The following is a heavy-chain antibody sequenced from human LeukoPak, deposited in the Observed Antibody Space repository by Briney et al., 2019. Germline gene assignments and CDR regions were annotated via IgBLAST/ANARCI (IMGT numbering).Heavy chain of an antibody. Sequence: PGRSLRLSCAASVFTFSSYGMHWVRQAPGKGLEWVAVISYDGSNKYYADSVKGRFTISRDNSKNTLYLQMNSLRAEDTAVYYCAKGGVIANVWGQGTTVTVSS. CDR1: VFTFSSYG. D-gene: IGHD3-10*01. J-gene: IGHJ6*02. CDR3: AKGGVIANV. V-gene: IGHV3-30*18. CDR2: ISYDGSNK.